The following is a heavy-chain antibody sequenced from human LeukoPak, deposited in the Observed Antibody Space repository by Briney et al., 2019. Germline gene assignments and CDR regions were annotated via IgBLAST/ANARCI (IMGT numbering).Heavy chain of an antibody. Sequence: GGSLRLSCAASGLTFDDYGMSWVRQAPGKGLEWVSGINWNGGSTGYADSVKGRFTISRDNAKNSLYLQMNSLRAEDTALYYCARVDYYDSSGYYQPWGQGTLVTVSS. CDR2: INWNGGST. CDR1: GLTFDDYG. J-gene: IGHJ5*02. V-gene: IGHV3-20*04. CDR3: ARVDYYDSSGYYQP. D-gene: IGHD3-22*01.